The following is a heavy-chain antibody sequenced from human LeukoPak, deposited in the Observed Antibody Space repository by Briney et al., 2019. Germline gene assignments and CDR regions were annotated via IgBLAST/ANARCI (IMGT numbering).Heavy chain of an antibody. V-gene: IGHV1-2*02. Sequence: ASVEVSCKASRYTFTGYYMHWVRQAPGQGLEWMGWINPNSGGTNYAQKFQGRVTMTRDTSISTAYMELSRLRSDDTAVYYCARDYDILTGHAFDIWGQGTMVTVSS. CDR2: INPNSGGT. J-gene: IGHJ3*02. CDR1: RYTFTGYY. CDR3: ARDYDILTGHAFDI. D-gene: IGHD3-9*01.